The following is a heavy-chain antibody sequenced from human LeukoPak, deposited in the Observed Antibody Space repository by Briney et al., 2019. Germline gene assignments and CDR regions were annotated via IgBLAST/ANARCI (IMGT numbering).Heavy chain of an antibody. CDR3: TRWLSH. J-gene: IGHJ4*02. CDR2: IYSGGTT. Sequence: GGSLRLSCAASGFTVSSNYMTWVRQAPGKGLEWVSVIYSGGTTSYADSVKGRFTISRDDSKNTLYLQMNSLRDEDTAVYYCTRWLSHWGEGTLVTVS. CDR1: GFTVSSNY. D-gene: IGHD3-10*01. V-gene: IGHV3-66*01.